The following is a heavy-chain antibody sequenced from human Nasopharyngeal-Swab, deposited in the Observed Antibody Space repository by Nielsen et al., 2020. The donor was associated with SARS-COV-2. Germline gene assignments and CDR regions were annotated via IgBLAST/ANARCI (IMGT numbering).Heavy chain of an antibody. J-gene: IGHJ4*02. CDR2: IKQNGIEK. CDR3: ASSDYYDSSSYSHFDF. Sequence: GESLKISCAASGFTFSSYWMNWVRQAPGKGLEWVANIKQNGIEKYYVDSVKGRFTISRDNAKKSLYLQMNSLRAEDTAVYYCASSDYYDSSSYSHFDFWGRGTLVTISS. V-gene: IGHV3-7*01. CDR1: GFTFSSYW. D-gene: IGHD3-22*01.